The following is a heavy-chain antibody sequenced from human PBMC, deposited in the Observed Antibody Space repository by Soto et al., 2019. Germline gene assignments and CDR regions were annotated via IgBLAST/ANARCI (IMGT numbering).Heavy chain of an antibody. V-gene: IGHV3-48*02. Sequence: PGGSLRLSCAASGFTFSSYSMNWVRQAPGKGLEWVSYISSSSSTTYYADSVKGRFTISRDNAKNSLYLQMNSLRDEDTAVYYCARDRARYYYDSSDIRDYWGQGTLVTVSS. CDR1: GFTFSSYS. CDR3: ARDRARYYYDSSDIRDY. J-gene: IGHJ4*02. D-gene: IGHD3-22*01. CDR2: ISSSSSTT.